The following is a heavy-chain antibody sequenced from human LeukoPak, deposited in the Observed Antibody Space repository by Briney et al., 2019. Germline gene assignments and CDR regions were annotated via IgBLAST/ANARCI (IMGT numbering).Heavy chain of an antibody. CDR3: AREGIAARYFDY. J-gene: IGHJ4*02. CDR2: INHSGST. D-gene: IGHD6-6*01. Sequence: PSETLSLTCAVYGGSFSGYYWSWIRQPPGKGLEWIGEINHSGSTNYNPSLKSRVTISVDTSKNQFSLKLSSVTAADTAVYYCAREGIAARYFDYWGQGTLVTVSS. CDR1: GGSFSGYY. V-gene: IGHV4-34*01.